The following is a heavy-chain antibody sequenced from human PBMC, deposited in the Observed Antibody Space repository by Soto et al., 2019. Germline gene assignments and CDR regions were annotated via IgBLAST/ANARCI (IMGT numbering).Heavy chain of an antibody. Sequence: EVQLVESGGGLVQPGGSLRLSCAASGFTFSRDWMSWVRQAPGKGLEWVANIKEDGSEKNYVDSVKGRFIISRDNAMKSLYLQMNSLRAEDTAVYYCARDAFSISDVWGQGTTVTVSS. CDR2: IKEDGSEK. CDR3: ARDAFSISDV. D-gene: IGHD3-10*01. V-gene: IGHV3-7*01. CDR1: GFTFSRDW. J-gene: IGHJ6*02.